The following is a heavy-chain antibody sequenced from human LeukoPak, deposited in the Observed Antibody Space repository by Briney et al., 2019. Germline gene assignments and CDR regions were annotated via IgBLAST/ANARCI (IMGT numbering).Heavy chain of an antibody. D-gene: IGHD3-3*01. CDR3: ASLYYDFWSGYYTHFDY. V-gene: IGHV4-59*01. Sequence: PSETLSLTCTVSGGSISSYYWSWIRQPPGKGLEWIGYIYYSGSTNYSPSLKSRVTISVDTSKNQFSLKLSSVTAADTAVYYCASLYYDFWSGYYTHFDYWGQGTLVTVSS. CDR2: IYYSGST. CDR1: GGSISSYY. J-gene: IGHJ4*02.